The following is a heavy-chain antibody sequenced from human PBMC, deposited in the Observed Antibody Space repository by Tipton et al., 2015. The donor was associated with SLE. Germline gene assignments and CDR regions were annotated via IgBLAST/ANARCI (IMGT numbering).Heavy chain of an antibody. V-gene: IGHV4-61*09. J-gene: IGHJ4*02. CDR3: ARLLCANGVCPFDY. Sequence: LRLSCTVSGDSISSGRHYWSWIRQPAGKGLEWIGHIYENGGTNYNPSLRSRVTMSVDTSKNQFSLDLTSLTAADTAVYYCARLLCANGVCPFDYWGQGILVTVSS. D-gene: IGHD2-8*01. CDR1: GDSISSGRHY. CDR2: IYENGGT.